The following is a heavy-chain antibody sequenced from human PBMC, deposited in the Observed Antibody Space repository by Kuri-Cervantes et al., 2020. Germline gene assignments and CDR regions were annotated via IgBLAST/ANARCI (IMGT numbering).Heavy chain of an antibody. CDR3: ARVGYCNGDNCPDDYYYMDV. Sequence: LSLTCAASGFTFSSYWMSWVRQAPGKGLEWVANIKQDGSEKYYVDSVKGRFTISRDNAKNSLYLQTNSLRAEDTAVYYCARVGYCNGDNCPDDYYYMDVWGKGTTVTVSS. CDR1: GFTFSSYW. V-gene: IGHV3-7*04. J-gene: IGHJ6*03. CDR2: IKQDGSEK. D-gene: IGHD2-15*01.